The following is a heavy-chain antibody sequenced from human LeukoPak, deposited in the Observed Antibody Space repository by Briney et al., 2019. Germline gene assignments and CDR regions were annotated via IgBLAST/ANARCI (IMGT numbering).Heavy chain of an antibody. J-gene: IGHJ4*02. V-gene: IGHV3-23*01. CDR3: AKGSSNSYYSPLDN. Sequence: GGSLRLSCAASGFTFSSYAMSWVRQAPGKGLEWVSAISGSGGSTYYADSVKGRFTISRDDSKNMLYLQMHGLRAEDTAIYYCAKGSSNSYYSPLDNWGQGTLVTVSS. D-gene: IGHD3-10*01. CDR1: GFTFSSYA. CDR2: ISGSGGST.